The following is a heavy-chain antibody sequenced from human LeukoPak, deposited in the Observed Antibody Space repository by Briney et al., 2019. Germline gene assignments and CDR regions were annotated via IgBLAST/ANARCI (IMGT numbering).Heavy chain of an antibody. CDR2: ISTDGTTT. Sequence: GGSLRLSCAASGFTFSSYGMHWVRQAPGKGLVWVSRISTDGTTTSYADSVKGRFTISRDNAKNTLYVQMNSLRAEDTAVYYCVSYTSFGWWGQGTLVTVSS. V-gene: IGHV3-74*01. CDR1: GFTFSSYG. D-gene: IGHD2-2*02. CDR3: VSYTSFGW. J-gene: IGHJ4*02.